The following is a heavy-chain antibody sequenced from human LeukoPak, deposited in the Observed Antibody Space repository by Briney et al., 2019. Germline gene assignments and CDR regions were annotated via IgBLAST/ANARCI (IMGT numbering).Heavy chain of an antibody. J-gene: IGHJ4*02. Sequence: SQTLSLTCTVSGGSISSTGYYWGWIRQPPGKGLEYIGSIYSSGNTYYNPSLKSRVTISVDTSKNQFSLKLSSVTAADTAVYYCARHLGSGWYYFDYWGQGTLVIVSS. CDR1: GGSISSTGYY. CDR2: IYSSGNT. CDR3: ARHLGSGWYYFDY. V-gene: IGHV4-39*01. D-gene: IGHD6-19*01.